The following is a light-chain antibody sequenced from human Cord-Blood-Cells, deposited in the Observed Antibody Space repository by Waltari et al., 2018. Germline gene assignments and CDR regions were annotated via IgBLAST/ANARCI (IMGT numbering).Light chain of an antibody. V-gene: IGLV2-23*01. CDR2: EGS. J-gene: IGLJ3*02. CDR1: SSDVGGYNL. CDR3: CSYAGSSTWV. Sequence: QSALTQPASVPGSPGQSITIPCPVPSSDVGGYNLVSWYQQHPGKAPKLMIYEGSKRPSGVSTRFSGSRSGNTASLTISGLQAEDEADYYCCSYAGSSTWVFGGGTKLTVL.